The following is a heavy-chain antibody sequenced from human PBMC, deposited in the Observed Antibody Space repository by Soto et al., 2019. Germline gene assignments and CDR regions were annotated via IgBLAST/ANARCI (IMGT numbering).Heavy chain of an antibody. J-gene: IGHJ5*02. CDR2: INHRGST. CDR1: GGSFSGYY. V-gene: IGHV4-34*01. CDR3: ARDGFCTSTTCRVGNWFDP. Sequence: PSETLSLTCVVYGGSFSGYYWSWIRQSPGKGLEWIGGINHRGSTNYNPSFESRVTISVDTSKNQFSLKLPSVTAADTAMYYCARDGFCTSTTCRVGNWFDPWGQGTLVTVSS. D-gene: IGHD2-2*01.